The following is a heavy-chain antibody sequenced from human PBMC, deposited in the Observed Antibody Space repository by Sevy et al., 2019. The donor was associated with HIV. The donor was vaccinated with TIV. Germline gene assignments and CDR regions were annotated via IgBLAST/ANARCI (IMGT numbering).Heavy chain of an antibody. Sequence: GGSLRLSCVASGFTFSNYDMNWVRQAPGKGLEWVSKIRSSGSDIYYADSVKGRFTISRDNAKDSLNLQMNSLRAEDTAVCYCVRNGGAYDSGFDPWGQGTLVTVSS. CDR1: GFTFSNYD. D-gene: IGHD3-22*01. V-gene: IGHV3-48*03. CDR3: VRNGGAYDSGFDP. J-gene: IGHJ5*02. CDR2: IRSSGSDI.